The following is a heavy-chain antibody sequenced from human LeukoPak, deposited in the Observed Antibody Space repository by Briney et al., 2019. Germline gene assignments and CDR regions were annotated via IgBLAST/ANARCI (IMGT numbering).Heavy chain of an antibody. J-gene: IGHJ6*04. CDR1: GYTFTSYG. V-gene: IGHV1-18*04. CDR3: ASEMCCSTSCYWEPLSYGMDV. D-gene: IGHD2-2*01. CDR2: MSAYIGNT. Sequence: ASVKLSCKASGYTFTSYGISWVRRSTGQGLGWRGWMSAYIGNTGYAQKLQGRVTMTPDTSTSTAYMELRSLRSDDTAVYYCASEMCCSTSCYWEPLSYGMDVWGKGTTVTVSS.